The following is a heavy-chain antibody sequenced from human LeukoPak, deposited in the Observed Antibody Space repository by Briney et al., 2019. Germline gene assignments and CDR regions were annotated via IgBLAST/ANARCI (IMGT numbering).Heavy chain of an antibody. V-gene: IGHV3-48*01. D-gene: IGHD2-15*01. J-gene: IGHJ3*02. CDR3: ARDGYCSGGSCYHDAFDI. CDR1: GFTFSSYS. CDR2: ISSSSSTI. Sequence: GGSLRLSCAASGFTFSSYSMNWVRQAPGKGLGWVSYISSSSSTIYYADSVKGRFTISRDNAKNSLYLQMNSLRAEDTAVYYCARDGYCSGGSCYHDAFDIWGQGTMVTVSS.